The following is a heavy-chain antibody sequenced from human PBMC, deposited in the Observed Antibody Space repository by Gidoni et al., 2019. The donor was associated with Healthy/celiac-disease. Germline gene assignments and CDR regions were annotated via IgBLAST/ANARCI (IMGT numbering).Heavy chain of an antibody. CDR1: GGTFSSYA. J-gene: IGHJ6*02. CDR2: IIPIFGTA. D-gene: IGHD3-10*01. V-gene: IGHV1-69*06. CDR3: ARDWYREGYYYYGMDV. Sequence: QVQQVQSGAEVKKPGSSVKVSCKASGGTFSSYAISWVRQAPGQGLEWMGGIIPIFGTANYAQKFQGRVTITADKSTSTAYMELSSLRSEDTAVYYCARDWYREGYYYYGMDVWGQGTTVTVSS.